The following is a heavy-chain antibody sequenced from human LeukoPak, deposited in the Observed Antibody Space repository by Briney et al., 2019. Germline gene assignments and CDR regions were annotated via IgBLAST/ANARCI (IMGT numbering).Heavy chain of an antibody. CDR3: ARDYDYVWGSYRSSVFDY. CDR1: GFTFSSYW. CDR2: IKQDGSEK. V-gene: IGHV3-7*01. D-gene: IGHD3-16*02. Sequence: GGSLRLSCAASGFTFSSYWMSWVRQAPGKGLEWVDNIKQDGSEKYYVDSVKGRFTISRDNAKNSLYLQMNSLRAEDTAVYYCARDYDYVWGSYRSSVFDYWGQGTLVTVSS. J-gene: IGHJ4*02.